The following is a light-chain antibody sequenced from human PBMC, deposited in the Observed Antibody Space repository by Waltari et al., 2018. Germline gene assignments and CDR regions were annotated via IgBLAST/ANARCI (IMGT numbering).Light chain of an antibody. Sequence: DIQMTQSPYSLSASVGDRVTITCRASQNISSYLNWYQQKPGKAPKLLVYAASSWQSGVPSRFSGSGSGTDFTLTISSLQPEDFATYYCQQSYSTPPFGQGTRLEIK. J-gene: IGKJ5*01. CDR1: QNISSY. CDR2: AAS. V-gene: IGKV1-39*01. CDR3: QQSYSTPP.